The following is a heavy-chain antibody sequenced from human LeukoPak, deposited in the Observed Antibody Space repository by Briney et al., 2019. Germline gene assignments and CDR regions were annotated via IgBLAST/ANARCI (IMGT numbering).Heavy chain of an antibody. D-gene: IGHD2-2*01. Sequence: PGRSLRLSCAASGFTFSSYGMHWVRQAPGKGLEWVAIISYDGSNKYYVDSVKGRFTISRDNSKNTLYLQMNSLRAEDTAVYSCAKDDAPLYCCSTSCYSHFDYWGQGTLVTVSS. J-gene: IGHJ4*02. V-gene: IGHV3-30*18. CDR1: GFTFSSYG. CDR2: ISYDGSNK. CDR3: AKDDAPLYCCSTSCYSHFDY.